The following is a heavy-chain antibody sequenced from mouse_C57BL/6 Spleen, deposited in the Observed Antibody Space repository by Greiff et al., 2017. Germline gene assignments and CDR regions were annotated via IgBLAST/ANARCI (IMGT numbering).Heavy chain of an antibody. J-gene: IGHJ2*01. CDR3: AGGYGSRYYFDY. D-gene: IGHD1-1*01. Sequence: EVQLQQSGPELVKPGASVKMSCKASGYTFTDYNMHWVKQSHGKSLEWIGYINPNNGGTSYNQKFKGKATLTVNKSSSTAYMELRSLTSEDSAVYYCAGGYGSRYYFDYWGQGTTLTVSS. CDR2: INPNNGGT. V-gene: IGHV1-22*01. CDR1: GYTFTDYN.